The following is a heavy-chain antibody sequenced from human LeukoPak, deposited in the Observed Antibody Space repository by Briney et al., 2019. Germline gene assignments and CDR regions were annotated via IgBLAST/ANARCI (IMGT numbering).Heavy chain of an antibody. CDR1: GGSISSGGYS. V-gene: IGHV4-30-2*01. D-gene: IGHD3-3*01. J-gene: IGHJ4*02. CDR3: ARADYDFWSGSYYFDY. CDR2: IYHSGST. Sequence: SQTLSLTCAVSGGSISSGGYSWSWLRQPPGKGLEWIGYIYHSGSTYYNPSLKSRVTISVDSSKNQFSLKLSSVTAADTAVYYCARADYDFWSGSYYFDYWGQGTLVTVSS.